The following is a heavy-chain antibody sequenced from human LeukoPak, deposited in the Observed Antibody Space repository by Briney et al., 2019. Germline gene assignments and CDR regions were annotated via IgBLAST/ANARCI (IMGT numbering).Heavy chain of an antibody. CDR1: GGTFSSYA. CDR3: VRDRYYDILTGFTL. J-gene: IGHJ4*02. V-gene: IGHV1-69*13. CDR2: IIPIFGTA. Sequence: SVKVSCKASGGTFSSYAISWVRQAPGQGLEWMGGIIPIFGTANYAQKFQGRVTITADESTSTAYMELSSLRSEDTAVYYCVRDRYYDILTGFTLWGQGTLVTVSS. D-gene: IGHD3-9*01.